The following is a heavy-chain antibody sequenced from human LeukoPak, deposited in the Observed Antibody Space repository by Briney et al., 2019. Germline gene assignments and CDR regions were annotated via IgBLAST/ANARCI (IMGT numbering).Heavy chain of an antibody. D-gene: IGHD3-22*01. CDR2: IYHSGST. CDR3: ARDQHYYDSSPPRFDP. Sequence: PSETLSLTCAVSGGSISSSNWWSWIRQPPGKGLEWIGEIYHSGSTNYNPSLNSRVTISIDTSKNQFSLKLSSVTAADTAVYYCARDQHYYDSSPPRFDPWGQGTLVTVSS. V-gene: IGHV4-4*02. J-gene: IGHJ5*02. CDR1: GGSISSSNW.